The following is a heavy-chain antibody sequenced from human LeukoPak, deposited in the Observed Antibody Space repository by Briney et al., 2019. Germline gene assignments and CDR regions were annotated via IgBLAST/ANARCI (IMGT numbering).Heavy chain of an antibody. CDR3: ARRYYDSGYYFDY. D-gene: IGHD3-3*01. CDR1: GGSFSGYY. J-gene: IGHJ4*02. CDR2: INHSGST. V-gene: IGHV4-34*01. Sequence: PSETLSLTCAVYGGSFSGYYWSWIRQPPGKGLEWIGEINHSGSTNYNPSLKSRVTISVDTSKNQFSLKRSSVTAADTAVYYCARRYYDSGYYFDYWGQGTLVTVSS.